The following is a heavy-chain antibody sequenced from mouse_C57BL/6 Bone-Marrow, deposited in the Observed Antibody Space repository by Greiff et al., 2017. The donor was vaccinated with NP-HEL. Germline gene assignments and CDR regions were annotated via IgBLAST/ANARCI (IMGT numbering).Heavy chain of an antibody. D-gene: IGHD1-1*01. Sequence: DVKLVESEGGLVQPGSSMKLSCTASGFTFSDYYMAWVRQVPEKGLEWVANINYDGSSTYYLDSLKSRFIISRDNAKNILYLQMSSLKSEDTATYYCARDRYYGSSYVLFDYWGQGTTLTVSS. CDR3: ARDRYYGSSYVLFDY. CDR2: INYDGSST. CDR1: GFTFSDYY. J-gene: IGHJ2*01. V-gene: IGHV5-16*01.